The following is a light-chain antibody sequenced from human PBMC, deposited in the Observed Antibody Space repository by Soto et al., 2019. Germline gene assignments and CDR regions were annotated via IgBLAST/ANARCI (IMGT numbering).Light chain of an antibody. CDR3: SSYAVSNIL. CDR1: SSDVGGYNY. CDR2: EVN. Sequence: QSALTQPPCASGSPGQSVTISCTGTSSDVGGYNYVSWYQQHPGKAPKLMIYEVNKRPSGVPDRFSASKSGNTASLTVSGVQAEDEADYYCSSYAVSNILFGTGTKVTVL. V-gene: IGLV2-8*01. J-gene: IGLJ1*01.